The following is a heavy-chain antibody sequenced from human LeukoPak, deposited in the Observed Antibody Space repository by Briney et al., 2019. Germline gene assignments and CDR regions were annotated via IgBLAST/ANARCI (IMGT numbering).Heavy chain of an antibody. CDR2: ISGSGAGT. J-gene: IGHJ4*02. CDR1: GFTFSSFA. Sequence: GGSLRLSCAASGFTFSSFAMSWVRQAPGKGLDWVSSISGSGAGTYYADSVKGRFTISRDNSKNTLYLQMNSLRAEDTAVYYCAKVPLSVMCFDYWGQGTLVTVSS. V-gene: IGHV3-23*01. CDR3: AKVPLSVMCFDY. D-gene: IGHD3-16*01.